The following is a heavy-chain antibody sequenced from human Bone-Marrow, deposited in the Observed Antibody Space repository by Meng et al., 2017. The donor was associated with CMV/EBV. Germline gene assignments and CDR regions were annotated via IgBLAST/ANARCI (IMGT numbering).Heavy chain of an antibody. Sequence: SETLSLTCTVSGGSISSYYWSWIRQPPGKGLEWIGYIYYSGSTNYNPSLKSRVTISVDTSKNQFSPKLSSVTAADTAVYYCARQWDYDFWSGYYTQRGYFDYWGQGTLVTVSS. V-gene: IGHV4-59*01. CDR2: IYYSGST. J-gene: IGHJ4*02. CDR1: GGSISSYY. CDR3: ARQWDYDFWSGYYTQRGYFDY. D-gene: IGHD3-3*01.